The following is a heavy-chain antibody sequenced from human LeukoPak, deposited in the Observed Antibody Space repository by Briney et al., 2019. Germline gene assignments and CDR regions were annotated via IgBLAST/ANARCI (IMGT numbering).Heavy chain of an antibody. Sequence: KSGGSLRLSCAASGFTFSDYYMSWIRQAPGKGLEWVSYISSSGSTIYYADSVKGRFTISRDNAKNSLYLQMNSLRAEDTAVYYCARSDGAGYYYGMDVWGQGTTVTVSS. CDR1: GFTFSDYY. D-gene: IGHD4-17*01. CDR3: ARSDGAGYYYGMDV. CDR2: ISSSGSTI. V-gene: IGHV3-11*01. J-gene: IGHJ6*02.